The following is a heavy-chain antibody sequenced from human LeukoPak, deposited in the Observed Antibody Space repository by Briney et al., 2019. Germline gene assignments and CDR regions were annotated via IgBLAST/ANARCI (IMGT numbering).Heavy chain of an antibody. Sequence: GGSLRLSCAASGFTVSSTYMNWARQAPGKGLEWVSVIYTGDTTYYADSVKGRFTTSRDESKNTLYLQMNSLRAEDTAVYYCARTRGGLLDYFDYWGQGTLVTVSS. CDR2: IYTGDTT. V-gene: IGHV3-53*01. J-gene: IGHJ4*02. D-gene: IGHD3-16*01. CDR3: ARTRGGLLDYFDY. CDR1: GFTVSSTY.